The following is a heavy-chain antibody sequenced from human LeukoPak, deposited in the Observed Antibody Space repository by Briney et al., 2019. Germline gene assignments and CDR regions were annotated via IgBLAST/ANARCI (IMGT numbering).Heavy chain of an antibody. V-gene: IGHV3-23*01. CDR1: GFPFSSYT. J-gene: IGHJ4*02. D-gene: IGHD6-19*01. Sequence: GGSLRLSCAASGFPFSSYTMSWVRQAPGEGLEWVSGISGSGGSTYYADSVKGRFTTSRDNSKNTLYVQMNSLRAEDTAVYYCAKSTSGWSFDSWGQGTPVSVSS. CDR3: AKSTSGWSFDS. CDR2: ISGSGGST.